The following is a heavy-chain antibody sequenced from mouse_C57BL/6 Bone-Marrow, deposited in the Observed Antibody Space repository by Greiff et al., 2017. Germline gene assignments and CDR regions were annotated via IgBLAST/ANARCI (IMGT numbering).Heavy chain of an antibody. Sequence: QVQLQQSGAELVKPGASVKISCKASGYAFSSYWMNWVKQRPGTGLEWIGQIYPGDGDTNYNGKFKGKATLHADKSSSTAYMQLSSLTSEDSAVYFCARNPLYYYGSSQYYFDYWGQGTTLTVSS. CDR1: GYAFSSYW. D-gene: IGHD1-1*01. V-gene: IGHV1-80*01. CDR2: IYPGDGDT. J-gene: IGHJ2*01. CDR3: ARNPLYYYGSSQYYFDY.